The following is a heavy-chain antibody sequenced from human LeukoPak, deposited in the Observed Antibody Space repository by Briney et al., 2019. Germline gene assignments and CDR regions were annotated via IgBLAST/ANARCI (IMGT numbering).Heavy chain of an antibody. V-gene: IGHV4-59*08. CDR1: GGSISNYY. D-gene: IGHD5-18*01. Sequence: SETLSLTCTVSGGSISNYYWSWIRQPPGKGLEWIGYIYYTGNTNYNPSLNNRVTISVDTSKNQFSLKLSSVTAADTAVYYCARRMGYNYGYSIDYWGQGTLVTVSS. CDR2: IYYTGNT. CDR3: ARRMGYNYGYSIDY. J-gene: IGHJ4*02.